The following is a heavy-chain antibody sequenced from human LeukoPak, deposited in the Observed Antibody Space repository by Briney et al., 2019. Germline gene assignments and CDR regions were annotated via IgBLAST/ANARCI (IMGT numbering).Heavy chain of an antibody. J-gene: IGHJ4*02. CDR2: IRFDGSNK. CDR3: TKDSVAMVTTSDY. Sequence: GGSLRLSCAASGFTFSSYGMHWVRQAPGKGLEWVAFIRFDGSNKYYADSVKGRFTISRDNSRNTLYLQMNSLRPEDTALYYCTKDSVAMVTTSDYWGQGTLVTVSS. CDR1: GFTFSSYG. V-gene: IGHV3-30*02. D-gene: IGHD5-18*01.